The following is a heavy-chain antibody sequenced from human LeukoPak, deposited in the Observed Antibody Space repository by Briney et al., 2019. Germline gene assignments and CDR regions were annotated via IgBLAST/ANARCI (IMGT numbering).Heavy chain of an antibody. D-gene: IGHD3-3*01. CDR3: ALTMFGVVIGSFDY. V-gene: IGHV3-23*01. CDR2: ISGRGGST. J-gene: IGHJ4*02. CDR1: GFTFSSYA. Sequence: SGGSLRLSCAASGFTFSSYAMSWVRQAPGKGLQWVSAISGRGGSTYYADSVKGRFTISRDNSKNTLYLQINILRAEDTAIYYCALTMFGVVIGSFDYWGQGTLVTVSS.